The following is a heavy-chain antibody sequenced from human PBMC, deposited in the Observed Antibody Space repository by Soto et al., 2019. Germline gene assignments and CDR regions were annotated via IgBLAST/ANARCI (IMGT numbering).Heavy chain of an antibody. CDR3: AKGAHYYDGSGHYGSGCFQN. D-gene: IGHD3-22*01. CDR1: VFTFISYS. Sequence: PGWSLRLSCVCSVFTFISYSVSWGRQAPGKGLEWVSTIIGSAGTTFYADSVKGRFTISRENTKKTVWLQMKGLRADDTAVYYCAKGAHYYDGSGHYGSGCFQNWGQGTRVTVSS. CDR2: IIGSAGTT. V-gene: IGHV3-23*01. J-gene: IGHJ1*01.